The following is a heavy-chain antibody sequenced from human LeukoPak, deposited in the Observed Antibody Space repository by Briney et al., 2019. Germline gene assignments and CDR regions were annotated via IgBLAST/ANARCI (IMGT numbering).Heavy chain of an antibody. J-gene: IGHJ3*02. D-gene: IGHD6-19*01. CDR2: INPNSGGT. CDR1: GYTFTSYG. V-gene: IGHV1-2*02. Sequence: ASVKVSCKASGYTFTSYGISWVRQAPGQGLEWMGWINPNSGGTNYAQKFQGRVTMTRDTSISTAYMELSRLRSDDTAVYYCARVRRYSSGFDIWGQGTMVTVSS. CDR3: ARVRRYSSGFDI.